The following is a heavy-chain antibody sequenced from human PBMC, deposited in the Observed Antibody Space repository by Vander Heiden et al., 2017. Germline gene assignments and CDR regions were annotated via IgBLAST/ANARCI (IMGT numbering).Heavy chain of an antibody. CDR3: AKDWYYYGSGSPGMDV. D-gene: IGHD3-10*01. CDR1: GFTFNNYG. J-gene: IGHJ6*04. V-gene: IGHV3-23*01. Sequence: EVQLLESGGSLVQPGGSLRLSCAASGFTFNNYGMTWVRHAPGKGLEWVSGLSGSGGSTYYADSVKGRFTISRDNSKNTMYLQMNSLRVEDTAVYYCAKDWYYYGSGSPGMDVWGKGTTVTVSS. CDR2: LSGSGGST.